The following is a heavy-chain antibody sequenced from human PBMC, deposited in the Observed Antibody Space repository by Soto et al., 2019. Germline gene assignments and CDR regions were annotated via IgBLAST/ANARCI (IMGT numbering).Heavy chain of an antibody. D-gene: IGHD2-15*01. V-gene: IGHV3-30-3*01. J-gene: IGHJ6*02. CDR1: GFTFSSYA. CDR2: ISYDGSNK. CDR3: ARGGCSGGSCYSFWYYYGMDV. Sequence: GGSLRLSCAASGFTFSSYAMHWVRQAPGKGLEWVAVISYDGSNKYYADSVKGRFTISRDNSKDTLYLQMNSLRAEDTAVHYCARGGCSGGSCYSFWYYYGMDVWGQGTTVTVSS.